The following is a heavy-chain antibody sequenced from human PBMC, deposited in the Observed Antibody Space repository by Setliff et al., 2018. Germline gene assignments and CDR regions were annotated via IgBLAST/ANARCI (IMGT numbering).Heavy chain of an antibody. J-gene: IGHJ4*02. CDR2: INPNGDRT. V-gene: IGHV1-46*03. CDR1: GFTFTTFY. CDR3: AGSTSWFSTNY. Sequence: ASVKVSCKTSGFTFTTFYIHWVRQAPGQGLEWMMMINPNGDRTTYAQKFQGRVTMTRDTSTSTVYMELSSLRSEDTAVYYCAGSTSWFSTNYWGQGTPVTVSS. D-gene: IGHD1-26*01.